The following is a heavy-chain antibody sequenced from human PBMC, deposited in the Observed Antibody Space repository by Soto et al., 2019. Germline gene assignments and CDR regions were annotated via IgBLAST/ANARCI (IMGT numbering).Heavy chain of an antibody. D-gene: IGHD3-9*01. CDR1: GFTFSDYY. Sequence: GSLRLSCAASGFTFSDYYMNWIRQAPGKGLEWVSYISGSGSNIYYADSVKGRFTISRDNAKNSLYLQMNSLRAEDMAVYYCARWTASDWYVPFDYWGQGTLVTVSS. CDR2: ISGSGSNI. J-gene: IGHJ4*02. V-gene: IGHV3-11*01. CDR3: ARWTASDWYVPFDY.